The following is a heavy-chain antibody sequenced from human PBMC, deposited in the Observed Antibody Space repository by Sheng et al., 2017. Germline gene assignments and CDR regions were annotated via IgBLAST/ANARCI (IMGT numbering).Heavy chain of an antibody. V-gene: IGHV1-18*01. J-gene: IGHJ5*02. CDR1: GYTFTSYG. CDR2: ISAYNGNT. Sequence: QVQLVQSGAEVKKPGASVKVSCKASGYTFTSYGISWVRQAPGQGLEWMGWISAYNGNTNYAQKLQGRVTMTTDTSTSTAYMELRSLRSDDTAVYYCARDPSVVVVPAAIRRGWFDPWAEEPVVTVSS. D-gene: IGHD2-2*01. CDR3: ARDPSVVVVPAAIRRGWFDP.